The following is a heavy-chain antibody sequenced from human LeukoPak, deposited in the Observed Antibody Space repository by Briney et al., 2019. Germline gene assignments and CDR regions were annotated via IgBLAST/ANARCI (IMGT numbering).Heavy chain of an antibody. V-gene: IGHV3-48*03. J-gene: IGHJ4*02. CDR2: ISKSGSAT. CDR3: ASSSGNPQAFDH. CDR1: GFTFSTYE. D-gene: IGHD3-22*01. Sequence: PGGSLRLSCAASGFTFSTYEMNWVRQAPGKGLEWVSYISKSGSATYYADSVRGRFTISRDNAKNSLYLQMDSPRVEDTAVFYCASSSGNPQAFDHWGQGTLVTVSS.